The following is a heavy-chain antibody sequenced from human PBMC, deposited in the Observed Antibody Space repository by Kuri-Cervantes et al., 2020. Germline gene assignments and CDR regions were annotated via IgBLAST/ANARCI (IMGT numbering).Heavy chain of an antibody. D-gene: IGHD3-10*01. CDR2: MNPNSGNT. V-gene: IGHV1-8*01. Sequence: ASVKVSCKASGYTFTSYDINWVRQATGQGLEWMGWMNPNSGNTGYAQKFQGRVTMTRNTSISTAYMELSRLRSDDTAVYYCARDADYYGSGSYNYWGQGTLVTVSS. CDR3: ARDADYYGSGSYNY. CDR1: GYTFTSYD. J-gene: IGHJ4*02.